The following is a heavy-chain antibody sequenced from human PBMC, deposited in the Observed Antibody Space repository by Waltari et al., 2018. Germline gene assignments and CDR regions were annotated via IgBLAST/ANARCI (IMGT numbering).Heavy chain of an antibody. D-gene: IGHD6-19*01. J-gene: IGHJ4*02. CDR3: ATEHSSGWRSFDY. Sequence: QVQLQESGPGLVKPSQTLSLTCTVSGGPISSGGYYWSWIRQHPGKGREGIGYIYYSGSTYYNPSLKSRVTISVDTSKNQFSLKLSSVTAADTAVYYCATEHSSGWRSFDYWGQGTLVTVSS. V-gene: IGHV4-31*03. CDR2: IYYSGST. CDR1: GGPISSGGYY.